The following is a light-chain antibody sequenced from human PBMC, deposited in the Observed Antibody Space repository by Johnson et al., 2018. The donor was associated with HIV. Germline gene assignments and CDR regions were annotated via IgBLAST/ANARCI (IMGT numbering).Light chain of an antibody. CDR1: SSNIGKNY. CDR2: ENS. V-gene: IGLV1-51*02. J-gene: IGLJ1*01. CDR3: GTWDSSLSAGGV. Sequence: QSVLTQPPSVSAAPGQRVTISCSGSSSNIGKNYVSWYQQLPGTAPKLLIYENSKRPSGIPDRFSGSTSGTSATLVITGLQTGDEADYYCGTWDSSLSAGGVFGTGTKVTVL.